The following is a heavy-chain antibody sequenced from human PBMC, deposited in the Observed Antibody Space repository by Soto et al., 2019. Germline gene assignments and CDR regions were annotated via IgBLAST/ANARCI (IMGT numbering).Heavy chain of an antibody. D-gene: IGHD3-16*02. CDR2: IYYSGST. CDR1: GGSISSSSYY. Sequence: QLQLQESGPGLVKPSETLSLTCTVSGGSISSSSYYWGWIRQPPGEGLEWIGSIYYSGSTYYNPSLISRVNISVDTAKNQFTLQLSSVTAADMAVYYCARQRLMLTFVVVIVPPSCAFDIWGQGTMVTVSS. V-gene: IGHV4-39*01. CDR3: ARQRLMLTFVVVIVPPSCAFDI. J-gene: IGHJ3*02.